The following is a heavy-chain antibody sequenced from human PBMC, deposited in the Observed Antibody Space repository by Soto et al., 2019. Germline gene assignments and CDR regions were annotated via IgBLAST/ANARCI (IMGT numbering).Heavy chain of an antibody. J-gene: IGHJ4*02. V-gene: IGHV3-43*01. D-gene: IGHD3-9*01. Sequence: GGSLRLSCAASGFPFDAYTMHWVRQGPGKGPQWISLISWDVGRRLYSDSVKGRFTISRDNSTNSLYLQMRVLTTEDTALYNCARDSYDVLTGTPRHYFDYWGQGTLVTVSS. CDR1: GFPFDAYT. CDR2: ISWDVGRR. CDR3: ARDSYDVLTGTPRHYFDY.